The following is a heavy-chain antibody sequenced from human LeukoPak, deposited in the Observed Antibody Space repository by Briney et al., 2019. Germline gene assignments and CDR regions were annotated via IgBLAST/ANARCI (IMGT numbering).Heavy chain of an antibody. V-gene: IGHV6-1*01. J-gene: IGHJ6*03. CDR2: TYYRSKWYN. D-gene: IGHD3-10*01. CDR1: GDSVSSNSAA. Sequence: SQTLPLTCAISGDSVSSNSAAWNWIRQSPSRGLEWLGRTYYRSKWYNDYAVSVKSRITINPDTSKNQFSLQLNSVTPEDTAVYYCASSMVRGVTHYYYYMDVWGKGTTVTISS. CDR3: ASSMVRGVTHYYYYMDV.